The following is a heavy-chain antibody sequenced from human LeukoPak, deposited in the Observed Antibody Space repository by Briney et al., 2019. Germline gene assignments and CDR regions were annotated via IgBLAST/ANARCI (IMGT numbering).Heavy chain of an antibody. J-gene: IGHJ4*02. D-gene: IGHD5-18*01. CDR2: IIPIFGTA. Sequence: SVKVSCKASGGTFSSYAISWVRQAPGQGLEWMGGIIPIFGTANYAQKFQGRVTITADESTSTAYMELSSLRSEDTAVYYCARPDEDRGYSYGYNYWGQGTLVTISS. CDR3: ARPDEDRGYSYGYNY. CDR1: GGTFSSYA. V-gene: IGHV1-69*13.